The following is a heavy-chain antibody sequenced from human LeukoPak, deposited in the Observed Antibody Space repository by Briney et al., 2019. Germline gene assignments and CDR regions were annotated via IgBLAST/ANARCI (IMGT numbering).Heavy chain of an antibody. V-gene: IGHV3-23*01. D-gene: IGHD5-18*01. CDR2: ISGNGGRT. CDR1: GFTFSSYA. Sequence: PGGSLRLSCAASGFTFSSYAMSWVRQAPGKGLEWVSVISGNGGRTYYADSVKGRFTISRDNSKNTLYLQMNSLRAEDTAVYYCAKVRDLDTVLGRFDNWGQGTLVTASS. CDR3: AKVRDLDTVLGRFDN. J-gene: IGHJ5*02.